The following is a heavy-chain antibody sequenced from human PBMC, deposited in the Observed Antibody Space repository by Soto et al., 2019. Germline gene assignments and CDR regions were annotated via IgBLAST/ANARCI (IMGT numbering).Heavy chain of an antibody. CDR2: ISAYNGKI. J-gene: IGHJ6*02. V-gene: IGHV1-18*01. CDR3: ARETIPQINYYGTDV. Sequence: QVQLVQSGAAVREPGASVTVSCKASGYTFTNYGISWVRQAPGQGLEWIGWISAYNGKIDYAQKVQGRVTLTTDTSTSIAFMELGRLRSDDTAVYYCARETIPQINYYGTDVWGQGTTVTVSS. CDR1: GYTFTNYG. D-gene: IGHD3-3*01.